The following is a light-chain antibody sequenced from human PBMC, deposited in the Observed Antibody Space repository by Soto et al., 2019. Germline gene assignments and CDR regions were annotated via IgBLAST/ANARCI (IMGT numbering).Light chain of an antibody. CDR3: NSYAGSNIV. V-gene: IGLV2-8*01. CDR1: SSDVGGYNN. Sequence: QSALTKPPSASGSPGQSVTISRNGTSSDVGGYNNVSWYQQHPGQAPKLMIYEVYKRPSGVPDRSSGSKSRNTASLTVSGLQAEDEADYYCNSYAGSNIVFGTGTKLTVL. CDR2: EVY. J-gene: IGLJ1*01.